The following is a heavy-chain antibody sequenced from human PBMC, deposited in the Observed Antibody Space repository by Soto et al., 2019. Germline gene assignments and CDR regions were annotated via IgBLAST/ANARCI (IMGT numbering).Heavy chain of an antibody. CDR3: ARGLSYGASEGY. CDR2: ISSSGSTI. Sequence: QVQLVESGGGLVKPGGSLRLSCAASGFTFSDYYMTWIRQAPGKGLEWVSYISSSGSTIYYADSVKGRFTISRDNAKTTMYVQMHSLRAEEPAVYYCARGLSYGASEGYWGQGTLVTVSS. J-gene: IGHJ4*02. V-gene: IGHV3-11*01. D-gene: IGHD4-17*01. CDR1: GFTFSDYY.